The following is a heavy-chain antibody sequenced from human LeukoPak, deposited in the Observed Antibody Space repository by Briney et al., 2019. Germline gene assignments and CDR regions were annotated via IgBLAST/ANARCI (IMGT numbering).Heavy chain of an antibody. J-gene: IGHJ4*02. Sequence: PSETLSLTCTVSGGPISSGGYYWSWIRQHPGKGLEWIGYIYYSGSTYYNPSLKSRVTISVDTSKNQFSLKLSSVTAADTAVYYCASLSIAVAGHLDYWGQGTLVTVSS. CDR3: ASLSIAVAGHLDY. V-gene: IGHV4-31*03. CDR1: GGPISSGGYY. CDR2: IYYSGST. D-gene: IGHD6-19*01.